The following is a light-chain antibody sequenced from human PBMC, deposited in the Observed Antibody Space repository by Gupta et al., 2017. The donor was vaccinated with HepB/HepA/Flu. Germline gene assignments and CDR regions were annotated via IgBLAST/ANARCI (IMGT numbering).Light chain of an antibody. V-gene: IGLV6-57*02. Sequence: RSGSIASNSVQWYQQRPGRGPTTIIFDDNQRPSDVPDRFSGSIASFSNSASLTISGLKTEDEADYYCQSYDGTNVIFGGGTKLTVL. CDR3: QSYDGTNVI. J-gene: IGLJ2*01. CDR1: SGSIASNS. CDR2: DDN.